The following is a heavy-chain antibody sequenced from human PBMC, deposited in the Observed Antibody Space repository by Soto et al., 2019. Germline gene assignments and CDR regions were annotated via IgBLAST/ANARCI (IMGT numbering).Heavy chain of an antibody. J-gene: IGHJ6*03. CDR2: ISSSSTYI. D-gene: IGHD3-3*01. CDR3: AKNFGGYYYMDV. Sequence: GGSLRLSCAASGFTFEYYSLAWLRQAPGEGLEWVSSISSSSTYIYYTDPVKGRFTISRDNAKNSLYLQMNSLTAEDTAVYYCAKNFGGYYYMDVWGKGTTVTVSS. V-gene: IGHV3-21*04. CDR1: GFTFEYYS.